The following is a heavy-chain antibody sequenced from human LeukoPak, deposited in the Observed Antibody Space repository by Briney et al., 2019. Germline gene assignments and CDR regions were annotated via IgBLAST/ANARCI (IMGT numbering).Heavy chain of an antibody. D-gene: IGHD3-22*01. CDR1: GGTFSSYA. Sequence: SVKVSCKASGGTFSSYAISWVRQAPGQGVEWMGGIIPIFGTANYAQKFQGKVTITTDKSTSTAYMELSSLRSEDTAVYSCASEKYYYDSSGYYDYWGQRTLVTVSS. CDR2: IIPIFGTA. CDR3: ASEKYYYDSSGYYDY. V-gene: IGHV1-69*05. J-gene: IGHJ4*02.